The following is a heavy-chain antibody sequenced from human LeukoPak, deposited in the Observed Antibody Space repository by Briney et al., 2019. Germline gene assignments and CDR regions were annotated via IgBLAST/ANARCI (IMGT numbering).Heavy chain of an antibody. CDR3: AKDGGYYYDSSGYYYFDY. CDR2: ISGSGGST. CDR1: GFTFSSYA. Sequence: GGSLRLSCAASGFTFSSYAMSWVRQAPGKGLEWVSAISGSGGSTYYADSVKGRFTISRDSSKNTLYLQMSSLRAEDTAVYYCAKDGGYYYDSSGYYYFDYWGQGTLVTVSS. D-gene: IGHD3-22*01. V-gene: IGHV3-23*01. J-gene: IGHJ4*02.